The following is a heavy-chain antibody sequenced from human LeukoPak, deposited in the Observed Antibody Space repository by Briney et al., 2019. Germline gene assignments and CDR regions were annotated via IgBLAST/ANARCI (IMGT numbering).Heavy chain of an antibody. CDR3: ARGRQWLSKGYFDY. Sequence: PGGSPRLSCAASGFTFRNYRMNWVRQAPGKGLEWVANIKQDGSEEYYVDSVKGRFTISRDNAKNSLYLQMNSLRAEDTAVYYCARGRQWLSKGYFDYWGQGTLVTVSS. D-gene: IGHD6-19*01. V-gene: IGHV3-7*05. J-gene: IGHJ4*02. CDR2: IKQDGSEE. CDR1: GFTFRNYR.